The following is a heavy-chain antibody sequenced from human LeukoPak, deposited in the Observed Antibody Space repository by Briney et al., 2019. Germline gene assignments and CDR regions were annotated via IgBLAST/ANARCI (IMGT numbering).Heavy chain of an antibody. D-gene: IGHD3-22*01. CDR3: ARAAFDSIGYYLFDY. V-gene: IGHV3-33*01. J-gene: IGHJ4*02. CDR1: GFTFSDYA. CDR2: IWYGGTND. Sequence: PGGSLRLSCTASGFTFSDYAMSWVRQAPGKGLEWVAVIWYGGTNDYYADSVEGRFTISRDNSRNTLYLQMNSLRTEDTAVYSCARAAFDSIGYYLFDYWGQGTLVTVSS.